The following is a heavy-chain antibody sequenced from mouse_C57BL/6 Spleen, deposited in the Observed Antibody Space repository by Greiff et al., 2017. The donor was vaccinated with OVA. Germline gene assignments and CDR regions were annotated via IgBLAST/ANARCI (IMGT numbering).Heavy chain of an antibody. Sequence: EVKLVESGGGLVKPGGSLKLSCAASGFTFSSYAMSWVRQTPEKRLEWVATISDGGSYTYYPDNVKGRFTISRDNAKNNLYLQMSHLKSEDTAMYYCARDGAYWGKGTLVTVSA. CDR1: GFTFSSYA. CDR2: ISDGGSYT. J-gene: IGHJ3*01. CDR3: ARDGAY. V-gene: IGHV5-4*01.